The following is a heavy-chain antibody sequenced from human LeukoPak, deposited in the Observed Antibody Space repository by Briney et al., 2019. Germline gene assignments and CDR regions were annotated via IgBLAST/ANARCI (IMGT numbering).Heavy chain of an antibody. CDR1: GFTFSSYS. D-gene: IGHD2-15*01. J-gene: IGHJ1*01. V-gene: IGHV4-34*01. CDR3: ARRLLGYCSGGSCYSGYFQH. Sequence: PGGSLRLSCAASGFTFSSYSMNWIRQPPGKGLEWIGEINHSGSTNSNPSLKSRVTISVDTSKNQFSLKLSSVTAADTAVYYCARRLLGYCSGGSCYSGYFQHWGQGTLVTVSS. CDR2: INHSGST.